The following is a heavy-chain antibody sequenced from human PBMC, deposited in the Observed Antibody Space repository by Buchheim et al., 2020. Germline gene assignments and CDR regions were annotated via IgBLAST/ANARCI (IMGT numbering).Heavy chain of an antibody. J-gene: IGHJ4*02. CDR1: GFTFSSYG. Sequence: QVQLVESGGGVVQPGRSLRLSCAASGFTFSSYGMHWVRQAPGKGLEWVAVISYDGSNKYYADSVKGRSTISRDNSKNTLYLQMNSLRAEDTAVYYCAKGTRLVREYFDYWGQGTL. CDR3: AKGTRLVREYFDY. D-gene: IGHD6-19*01. V-gene: IGHV3-30*18. CDR2: ISYDGSNK.